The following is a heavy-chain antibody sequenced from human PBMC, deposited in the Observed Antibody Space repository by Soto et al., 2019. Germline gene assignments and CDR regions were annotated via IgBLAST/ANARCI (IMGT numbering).Heavy chain of an antibody. V-gene: IGHV3-30-3*01. Sequence: QVQLVESGGGVVQPGRSLRLSCAASGFTFSSYAMHWVRQAPGKGLEWVAVISYDGSNKYYADSVKGRFTISRDNSKHTLYLQMNSLRAEDTAVYYCAREEGMDVWGQGTTVTVSS. CDR3: AREEGMDV. CDR2: ISYDGSNK. CDR1: GFTFSSYA. J-gene: IGHJ6*02.